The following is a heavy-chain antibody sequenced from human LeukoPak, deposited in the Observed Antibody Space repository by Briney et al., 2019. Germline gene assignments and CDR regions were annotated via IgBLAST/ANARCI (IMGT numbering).Heavy chain of an antibody. J-gene: IGHJ4*02. Sequence: PSETLSLTCAVYGGSFSGYYWSWIRQHAEKGLEWIGYIYYSGSTYYNPSLKSRVIISMDTSKNQFSLKLSSVTAADTAVYYCARHAPYSSGWHYFDYWGQGTLVTVSS. CDR2: IYYSGST. CDR1: GGSFSGYY. D-gene: IGHD6-19*01. V-gene: IGHV4-59*08. CDR3: ARHAPYSSGWHYFDY.